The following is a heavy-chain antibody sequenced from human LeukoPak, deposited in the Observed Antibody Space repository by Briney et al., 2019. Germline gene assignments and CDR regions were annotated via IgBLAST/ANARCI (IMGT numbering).Heavy chain of an antibody. V-gene: IGHV3-23*01. CDR3: AGNDITMVRGVMGY. CDR1: GFTFSSYA. D-gene: IGHD3-10*01. Sequence: GGSLRLSCAASGFTFSSYAMSWVRQAPGKGLEWVSVISGSGGSAYYADSVKGRFTISRDNSKNTLYLQMNSLRAEDTAVYYCAGNDITMVRGVMGYWGQGTLVTVSS. J-gene: IGHJ4*02. CDR2: ISGSGGSA.